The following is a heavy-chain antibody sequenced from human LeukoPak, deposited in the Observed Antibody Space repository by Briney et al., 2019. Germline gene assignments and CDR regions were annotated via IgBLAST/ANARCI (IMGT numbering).Heavy chain of an antibody. CDR2: GHYSGST. Sequence: SETLSLTCTVSGDSISSYYWNWIRQPPGKGLEWIGYGHYSGSTNYNPSLKSRVTFSVDTSENQFSLKLSSVTAADTAVYYCARWGETSALRVHAFDIWGQGTMVTVSS. J-gene: IGHJ3*02. D-gene: IGHD3-10*01. CDR3: ARWGETSALRVHAFDI. V-gene: IGHV4-59*01. CDR1: GDSISSYY.